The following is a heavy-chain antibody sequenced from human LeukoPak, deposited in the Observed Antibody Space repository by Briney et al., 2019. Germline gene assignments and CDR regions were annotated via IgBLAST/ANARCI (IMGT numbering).Heavy chain of an antibody. Sequence: GGSLRLSCAASGFTFSTFWMHWVRQTPGKGLVWVSAISGSGGSTYYADSVKGRFTISRDNSKSTLYIQMNSLRAEDTAVYYCARAKPKNMVRGLIMRRESRYYFDYWGQGTLVTVSS. J-gene: IGHJ4*02. CDR3: ARAKPKNMVRGLIMRRESRYYFDY. D-gene: IGHD3-10*01. CDR2: ISGSGGST. V-gene: IGHV3-23*01. CDR1: GFTFSTFW.